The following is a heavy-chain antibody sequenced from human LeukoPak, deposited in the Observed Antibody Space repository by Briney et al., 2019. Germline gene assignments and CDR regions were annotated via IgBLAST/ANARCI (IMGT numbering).Heavy chain of an antibody. J-gene: IGHJ6*03. CDR2: INHSGST. Sequence: SSEALSLTCAVYGGSFSGYYWSWIRQPPGKGLEWIGEINHSGSTNYNPSLKSRVTISVDTSKNQFSLKLSALTSPDTSVYYCXXXXXXAATRYXXXDVXGKGTTVTVSS. D-gene: IGHD2-15*01. CDR3: XXXXXXAATRYXXXDV. V-gene: IGHV4-34*01. CDR1: GGSFSGYY.